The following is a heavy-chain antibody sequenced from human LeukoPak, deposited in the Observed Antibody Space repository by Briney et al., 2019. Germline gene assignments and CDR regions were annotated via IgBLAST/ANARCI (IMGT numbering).Heavy chain of an antibody. CDR3: AKSPQWLALYYFDY. CDR1: GINFNPYT. D-gene: IGHD6-19*01. J-gene: IGHJ4*02. V-gene: IGHV3-23*01. Sequence: GGSLRLSCAVAGINFNPYTMNWVRQAPGKGLEWVSGIFGNGIEKFYADSVRGRFTISRDNSKNTLYLQMNSLRAEDTAVYYCAKSPQWLALYYFDYWGQGTLVTVSS. CDR2: IFGNGIEK.